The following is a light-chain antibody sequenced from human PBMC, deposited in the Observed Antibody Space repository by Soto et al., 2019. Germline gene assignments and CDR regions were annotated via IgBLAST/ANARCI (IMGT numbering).Light chain of an antibody. CDR2: EDN. CDR3: QSYDSSKLVV. Sequence: NFMLTQPHSVSESPGKTVTISCTRSSGSIASNYVQWYQQRPGSAPTTVIYEDNQRPSGVPDRFSGSIDSSSNAASLTISGLKTEDEADDYCQSYDSSKLVVFGGGTKLTVL. CDR1: SGSIASNY. V-gene: IGLV6-57*04. J-gene: IGLJ2*01.